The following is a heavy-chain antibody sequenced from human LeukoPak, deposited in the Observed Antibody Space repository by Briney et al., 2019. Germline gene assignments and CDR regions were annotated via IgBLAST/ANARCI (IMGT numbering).Heavy chain of an antibody. CDR1: GFTFSSYA. Sequence: PGRSLRLSCAASGFTFSSYAMHWVRQAPGKGLEWVAVISYDGSNKYYADSVKGRFTISRDKSKNTLYLQMNSLRAEDTAVYYCARVLKRRDSSSWRTAAGFDYWGQGTLVTVSS. J-gene: IGHJ4*02. CDR2: ISYDGSNK. D-gene: IGHD6-13*01. CDR3: ARVLKRRDSSSWRTAAGFDY. V-gene: IGHV3-30-3*01.